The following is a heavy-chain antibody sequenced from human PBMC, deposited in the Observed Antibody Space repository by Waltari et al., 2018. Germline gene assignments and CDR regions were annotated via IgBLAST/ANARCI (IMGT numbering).Heavy chain of an antibody. Sequence: QVQLVQSGAEVKNPGSSVTVSCKASGGTFVSYAVSWVRQAPGQGLEWMGGIIPIWNTTNYPQKFQGRVTITADESTSTAFMELTSLKSDDTAFYYCARGPMTATGQGYFDIWGRGTLVTVSS. J-gene: IGHJ2*01. V-gene: IGHV1-69*01. CDR3: ARGPMTATGQGYFDI. CDR1: GGTFVSYA. CDR2: IIPIWNTT. D-gene: IGHD5-18*01.